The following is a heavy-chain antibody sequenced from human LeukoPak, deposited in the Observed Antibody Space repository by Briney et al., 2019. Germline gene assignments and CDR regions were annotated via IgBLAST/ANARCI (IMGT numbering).Heavy chain of an antibody. CDR1: GFTFSSYS. Sequence: GGSLRLSCAASGFTFSSYSMTWVRQAPGKGLEWVSSISSSSSYIYYADSVKGRFTISRDNAKNSLYLQMNSLRAEDTAVYYCARDLNYYGSGKVYWGQGTLVTVSS. CDR2: ISSSSSYI. J-gene: IGHJ4*02. CDR3: ARDLNYYGSGKVY. V-gene: IGHV3-21*01. D-gene: IGHD3-10*01.